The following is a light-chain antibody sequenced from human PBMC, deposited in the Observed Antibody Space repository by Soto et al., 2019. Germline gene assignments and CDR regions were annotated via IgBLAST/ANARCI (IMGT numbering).Light chain of an antibody. CDR1: QSVSNNY. CDR3: QQYGTSRYT. J-gene: IGKJ2*01. Sequence: EIVLTQSPDTVPLSPGERVTLSCRASQSVSNNYLAWYQQKPGQAPRLLIYGASTRATDIPDRFSGSGSGKDFTLTISSLEPEDFAVYYCQQYGTSRYTFGQGTKLEIK. V-gene: IGKV3-20*01. CDR2: GAS.